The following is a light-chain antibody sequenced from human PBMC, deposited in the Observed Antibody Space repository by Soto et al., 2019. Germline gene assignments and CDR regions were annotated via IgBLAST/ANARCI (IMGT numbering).Light chain of an antibody. J-gene: IGKJ5*01. V-gene: IGKV1D-12*01. Sequence: DIQLTQSPSSVSASVGDRATITCRASQGIAGYLAWYQHQPGRTPRLLIHGASRRASAVPDRFSGSGSGTDFTLTITSLQSDDFATYFCQQDCGFPITFGQGTRLEIK. CDR1: QGIAGY. CDR2: GAS. CDR3: QQDCGFPIT.